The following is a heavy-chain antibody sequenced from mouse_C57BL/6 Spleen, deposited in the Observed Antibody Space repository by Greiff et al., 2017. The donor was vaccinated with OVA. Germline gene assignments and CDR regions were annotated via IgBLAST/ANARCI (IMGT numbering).Heavy chain of an antibody. CDR2: INPSSGYT. CDR1: GYTFTSYW. V-gene: IGHV1-7*01. CDR3: EKGDTTVYWYFDV. J-gene: IGHJ1*03. D-gene: IGHD1-1*01. Sequence: QVQLQQSGAELAKPGASVKLSCKASGYTFTSYWMHWVKQRPGQGLEWIGYINPSSGYTKYNQKFKDKATLTADKSSSTAYMQLSSLTYEESAGSYCEKGDTTVYWYFDVWGTGTTVTVSS.